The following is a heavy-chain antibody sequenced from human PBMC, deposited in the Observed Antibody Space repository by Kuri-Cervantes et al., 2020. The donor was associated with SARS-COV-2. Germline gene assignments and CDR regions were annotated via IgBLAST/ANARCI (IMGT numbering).Heavy chain of an antibody. CDR1: GFTFSSYS. V-gene: IGHV3-21*04. D-gene: IGHD6-13*01. J-gene: IGHJ6*03. Sequence: GGSLRLSCAASGFTFSSYSMNWVRQAPGKGLEWVSSISSSSSYIYYADSVKGRFTISRDNAKNSLYLQMNSLRAEDTALYYCAKDIAAQPYYYMDVWGKGTTVTVSS. CDR3: AKDIAAQPYYYMDV. CDR2: ISSSSSYI.